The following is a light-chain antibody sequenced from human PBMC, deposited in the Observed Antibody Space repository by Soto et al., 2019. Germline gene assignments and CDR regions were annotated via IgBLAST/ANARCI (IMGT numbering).Light chain of an antibody. Sequence: EIQMTQSPASLSASVGDRVTITFRARQSISSSLNWYRQKPGKPPDLLIYAASSLHSGVPSRFSGSGSGTDFTLTISSLQPEDFATFYCQQSYRSWTFGQGTKVDIK. J-gene: IGKJ1*01. CDR3: QQSYRSWT. V-gene: IGKV1-39*01. CDR2: AAS. CDR1: QSISSS.